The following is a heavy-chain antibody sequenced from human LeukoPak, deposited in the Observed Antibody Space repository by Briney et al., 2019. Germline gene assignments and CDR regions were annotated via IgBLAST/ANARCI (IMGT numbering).Heavy chain of an antibody. CDR1: GYTFTSYG. J-gene: IGHJ6*02. CDR3: ARDWDHYGMDV. CDR2: ISAYNGNT. D-gene: IGHD1-26*01. V-gene: IGHV1-18*01. Sequence: ASVKVSCKASGYTFTSYGLRWVRQAPGEGLEWMGWISAYNGNTNYPQKLQGRVTMTTDTPTSTAYMELRSLRSDYTAVYYCARDWDHYGMDVWGQGTTVTVSS.